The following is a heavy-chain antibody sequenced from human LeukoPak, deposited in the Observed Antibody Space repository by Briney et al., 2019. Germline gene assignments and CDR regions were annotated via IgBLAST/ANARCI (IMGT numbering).Heavy chain of an antibody. CDR1: GYTFTSYD. J-gene: IGHJ4*02. CDR3: ARHGGYSYGVDY. D-gene: IGHD5-18*01. CDR2: MNPNSGNT. Sequence: ASVKVSCKASGYTFTSYDIKWVRQATGQGLEWMGWMNPNSGNTGYAQKFQGRVTITRNTTISTGYTELRSLRSEDTAVYYCARHGGYSYGVDYWGQGTLVTVSS. V-gene: IGHV1-8*03.